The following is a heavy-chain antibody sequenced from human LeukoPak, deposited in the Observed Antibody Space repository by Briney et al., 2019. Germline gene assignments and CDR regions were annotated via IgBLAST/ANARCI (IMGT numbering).Heavy chain of an antibody. CDR2: MWFDGSQK. CDR3: ARVILGEAGANYDAFDI. CDR1: GFTFSNYG. Sequence: QSGGSLRLSCAASGFTFSNYGLHWVRQAPGKGLEWLAVMWFDGSQKYYADSVKGRFTISRDNSKSMLYLQMNSLRVEDTAMYYCARVILGEAGANYDAFDIWGQGTMVTVSS. D-gene: IGHD3-16*01. J-gene: IGHJ3*02. V-gene: IGHV3-33*01.